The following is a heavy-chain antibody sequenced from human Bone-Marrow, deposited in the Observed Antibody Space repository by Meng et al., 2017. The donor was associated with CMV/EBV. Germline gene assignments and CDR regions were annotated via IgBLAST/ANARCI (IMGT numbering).Heavy chain of an antibody. V-gene: IGHV3-30*04. D-gene: IGHD1-26*01. CDR1: GFTFSSYA. CDR3: ARVDRGASGY. Sequence: GESLKISCAASGFTFSSYAMHWVRQAPGKGLEWVAVISYDGSNKYYADSVKGRFTISRDNSKNTLYLQMNSLRAEDTAVYYCARVDRGASGYWGQGPLVTVSS. CDR2: ISYDGSNK. J-gene: IGHJ4*02.